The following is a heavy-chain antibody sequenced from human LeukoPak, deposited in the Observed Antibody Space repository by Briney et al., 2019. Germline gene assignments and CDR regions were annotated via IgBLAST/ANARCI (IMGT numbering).Heavy chain of an antibody. CDR1: GFTFSDYY. D-gene: IGHD3-3*01. CDR2: ISSSGSTI. Sequence: GGSLRLSCAASGFTFSDYYMSWIRQAPGKGLEWVSYISSSGSTIYYADSVKGRFTISRDNAKNSLYLQMNSLRAEDTAVYYCARGDYDFWSGYYPFDYWGQGTLVTVSS. J-gene: IGHJ4*02. CDR3: ARGDYDFWSGYYPFDY. V-gene: IGHV3-11*04.